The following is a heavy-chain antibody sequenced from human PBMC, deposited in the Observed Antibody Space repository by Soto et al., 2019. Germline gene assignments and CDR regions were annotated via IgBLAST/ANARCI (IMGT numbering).Heavy chain of an antibody. D-gene: IGHD2-21*01. V-gene: IGHV3-11*01. CDR2: ISRGGNTI. Sequence: GGSLGLSRVASGFTFSDYYMSWIRQAPGKGLECISYISRGGNTIQYADSVRGRFTISRDNAKNSLYLQMNSLRAEDTAVYYCARYSEMDVWGKGTTVTVSS. CDR1: GFTFSDYY. CDR3: ARYSEMDV. J-gene: IGHJ6*04.